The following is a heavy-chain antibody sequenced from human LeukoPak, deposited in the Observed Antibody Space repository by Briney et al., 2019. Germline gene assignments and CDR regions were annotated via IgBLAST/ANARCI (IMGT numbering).Heavy chain of an antibody. J-gene: IGHJ4*02. D-gene: IGHD3-22*01. V-gene: IGHV3-23*01. Sequence: GGSQRLSCVGSGFTFSRSAMSWVRLAPGKGLEWVSGISCSGGHTYYTDSVKGRFTISRDNSKTTVSLQMNSLTTDDTAVYYCAKEGRLTVAAVVVENYFDFWGQGNRVSVSS. CDR3: AKEGRLTVAAVVVENYFDF. CDR1: GFTFSRSA. CDR2: ISCSGGHT.